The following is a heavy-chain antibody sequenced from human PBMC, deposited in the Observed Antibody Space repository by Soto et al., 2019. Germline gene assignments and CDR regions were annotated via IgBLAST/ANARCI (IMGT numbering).Heavy chain of an antibody. J-gene: IGHJ6*02. CDR3: AKDFKISGGHYGSLNYYYGMDV. CDR1: GFTFSAFG. D-gene: IGHD3-10*01. CDR2: ISYDGILK. V-gene: IGHV3-30*18. Sequence: PGGSLRLSCEAPGFTFSAFGMHWVRQAPGKGLEWVAIISYDGILKYYADPVKGRFTISRDTSKSALYLQMNSLRPEDTAVYYCAKDFKISGGHYGSLNYYYGMDVWGQGTTVTVSS.